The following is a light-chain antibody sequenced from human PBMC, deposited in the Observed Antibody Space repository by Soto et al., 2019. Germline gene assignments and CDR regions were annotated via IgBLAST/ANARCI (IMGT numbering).Light chain of an antibody. Sequence: EIVLTQSLDTLSLSPGERATLSCRASQSVRSERLAWYQQKRGQAPTLLIFDASSRASGTPERFSGSGSGTDFTLTISRLEPEDFAVYYCQEYDGAPPITFGLGTRLEI. J-gene: IGKJ5*01. CDR2: DAS. CDR1: QSVRSER. CDR3: QEYDGAPPIT. V-gene: IGKV3-20*01.